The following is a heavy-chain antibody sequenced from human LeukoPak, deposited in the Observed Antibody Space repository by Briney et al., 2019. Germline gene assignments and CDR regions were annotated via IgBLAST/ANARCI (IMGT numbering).Heavy chain of an antibody. CDR1: GFTFGDYA. CDR2: IRGKAYGGTT. J-gene: IGHJ6*02. Sequence: GGSLRLSCTVSGFTFGDYAMTWVRQAPGKGLEWVGFIRGKAYGGTTEFAASVKGRFTISRDDSKSIAYLQMNSLKTEDTAAYYCTTYDPSNYAGMDVWGQGTTVTVS. V-gene: IGHV3-49*04. CDR3: TTYDPSNYAGMDV. D-gene: IGHD5-12*01.